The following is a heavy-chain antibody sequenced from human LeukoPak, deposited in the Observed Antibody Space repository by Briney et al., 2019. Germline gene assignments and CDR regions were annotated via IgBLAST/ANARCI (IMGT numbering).Heavy chain of an antibody. CDR1: GGTFSSYA. Sequence: SVKASCKASGGTFSSYAISWVRQAPGQGLEWMGGIIPIFGTANYAQKFQGRVTVTADESTSTAYMELSSLRSEDTAVYYCATGLVGGEVLGSYFDYWGQGTLVTVSS. CDR2: IIPIFGTA. J-gene: IGHJ4*02. V-gene: IGHV1-69*13. CDR3: ATGLVGGEVLGSYFDY. D-gene: IGHD1-26*01.